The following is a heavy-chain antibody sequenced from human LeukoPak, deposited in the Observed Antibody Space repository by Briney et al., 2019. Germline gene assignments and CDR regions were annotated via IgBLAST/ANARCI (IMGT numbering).Heavy chain of an antibody. CDR1: GGSISSYH. D-gene: IGHD3-10*01. CDR2: IYYSGST. Sequence: SETLSLTCTVSGGSISSYHWSWIRQPPGKGLEWIGYIYYSGSTNYNPSLKRRVTISVDTSKNQFSLKLSSVTAADTAVYYCASSPFGELSNWFDPWGQGTLVTVSS. V-gene: IGHV4-59*01. J-gene: IGHJ5*02. CDR3: ASSPFGELSNWFDP.